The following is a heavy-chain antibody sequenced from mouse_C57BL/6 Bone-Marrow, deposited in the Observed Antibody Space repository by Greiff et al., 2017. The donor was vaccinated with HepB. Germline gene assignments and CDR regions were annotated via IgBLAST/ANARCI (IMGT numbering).Heavy chain of an antibody. V-gene: IGHV1-74*01. CDR1: GYTFTSYW. Sequence: VKLQQPGAELVKPGASVKVSCKASGYTFTSYWMHWVKQRPGQGLEWIGRIHPSDSDTNYNQKFKGKATLTVDKSSSTAYMQLSSLTSEDSAVYYCAIRHYGSSYVYAMDYWGQGTSVTVSS. CDR3: AIRHYGSSYVYAMDY. D-gene: IGHD1-1*01. J-gene: IGHJ4*01. CDR2: IHPSDSDT.